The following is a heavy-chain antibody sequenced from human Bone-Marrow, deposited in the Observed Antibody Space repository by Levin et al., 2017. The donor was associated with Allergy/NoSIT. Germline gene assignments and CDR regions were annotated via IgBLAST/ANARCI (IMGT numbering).Heavy chain of an antibody. V-gene: IGHV1-18*01. CDR1: GYTFTTYG. J-gene: IGHJ5*02. Sequence: ASVKVSCKASGYTFTTYGISWVRQAPGQGLEWMGWISPYNGNTDYAQKLQGRVTMTTDTSTTTAYMELRSLRSDDTAVYYCARDRFGQWPIRHRYFDPWGQGTLVTVSS. CDR2: ISPYNGNT. D-gene: IGHD3-10*01. CDR3: ARDRFGQWPIRHRYFDP.